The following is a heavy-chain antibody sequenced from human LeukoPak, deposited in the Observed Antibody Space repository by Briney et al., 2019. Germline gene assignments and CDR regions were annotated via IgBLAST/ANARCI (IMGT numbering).Heavy chain of an antibody. Sequence: PGGSLRLSCAASGFTFSSYGMHWVRQAPGKGLEWVAFIRYDGSNKYYADSVKGRFTISRDNSRNTLYLQMNSLRAEDSVVFYCAMVRGGGKSDWGQGTLVTVSS. D-gene: IGHD3-10*01. CDR3: AMVRGGGKSD. V-gene: IGHV3-30*02. CDR2: IRYDGSNK. CDR1: GFTFSSYG. J-gene: IGHJ4*02.